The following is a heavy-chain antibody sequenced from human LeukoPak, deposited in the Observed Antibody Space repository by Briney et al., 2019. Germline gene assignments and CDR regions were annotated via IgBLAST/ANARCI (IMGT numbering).Heavy chain of an antibody. CDR2: INPSGST. J-gene: IGHJ5*02. Sequence: SETLSLTCNVSGGSMNSYYWTWIRQPAGKGLEWIGRINPSGSTNYNPSLKSRVTMSVDTSKNQFSLNLTSVTAADTAVYYCVRDPPSRQFDPWGQGTLVTVPS. CDR1: GGSMNSYY. V-gene: IGHV4-4*07. CDR3: VRDPPSRQFDP.